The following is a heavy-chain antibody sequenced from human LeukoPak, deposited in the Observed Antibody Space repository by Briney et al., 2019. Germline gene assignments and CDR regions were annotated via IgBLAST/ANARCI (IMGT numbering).Heavy chain of an antibody. Sequence: GGSLRLSCAASGFTFSSYAMSWVRQAPGKGLEWVSAISGSGDSTYYADSVKGRFTISRDNSKSTLFLEMDSLRVEDSAVYYCTKVMRGRANFGSGSSLDYWGQGTVVPVSP. CDR2: ISGSGDST. J-gene: IGHJ4*01. CDR1: GFTFSSYA. V-gene: IGHV3-23*01. D-gene: IGHD3-10*01. CDR3: TKVMRGRANFGSGSSLDY.